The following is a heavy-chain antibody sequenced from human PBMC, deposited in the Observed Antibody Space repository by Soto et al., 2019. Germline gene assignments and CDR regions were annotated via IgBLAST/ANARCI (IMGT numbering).Heavy chain of an antibody. Sequence: GGSLRLSCAASGFTFSSYAMHWVRQAPGKGLEWVAVISYDGSNKYYADSGKGRFTISRDSSKNTLYLQMNSLSAEDTAVYYGARDLADCSGGRCSGDGWGYSYYYGMDVWGQGTTVTVSS. J-gene: IGHJ6*02. CDR3: ARDLADCSGGRCSGDGWGYSYYYGMDV. V-gene: IGHV3-30-3*01. CDR2: ISYDGSNK. D-gene: IGHD2-15*01. CDR1: GFTFSSYA.